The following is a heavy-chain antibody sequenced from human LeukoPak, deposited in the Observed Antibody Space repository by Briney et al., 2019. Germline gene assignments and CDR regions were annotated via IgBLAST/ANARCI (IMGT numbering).Heavy chain of an antibody. J-gene: IGHJ4*02. Sequence: SVKVSCKASGGTFSSYAISWVRQAPGQGLEWMGGIIPIFGTANYAQKFQGRVTITADESTSTAYMELSSLRSEDTAVYYCAREGEDSSSWYTGGFDYWGQGTLATVSS. D-gene: IGHD6-13*01. CDR1: GGTFSSYA. V-gene: IGHV1-69*13. CDR2: IIPIFGTA. CDR3: AREGEDSSSWYTGGFDY.